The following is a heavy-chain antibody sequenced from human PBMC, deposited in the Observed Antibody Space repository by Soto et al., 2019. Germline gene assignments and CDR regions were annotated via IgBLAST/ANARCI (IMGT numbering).Heavy chain of an antibody. J-gene: IGHJ5*02. Sequence: SETLSLTCSVSGDSISNSRFYWAWIRQPPGEGLEWIGSIYHTGNAYYNPSLKSRVTISVDTSKNQFSLKLTSVTAADAALYYCARHTLVREIKDICWFDPWGHGTLVTVSS. D-gene: IGHD3-10*01. CDR2: IYHTGNA. V-gene: IGHV4-39*01. CDR1: GDSISNSRFY. CDR3: ARHTLVREIKDICWFDP.